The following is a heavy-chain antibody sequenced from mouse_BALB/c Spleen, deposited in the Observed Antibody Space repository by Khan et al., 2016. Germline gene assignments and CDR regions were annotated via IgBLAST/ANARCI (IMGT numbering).Heavy chain of an antibody. CDR3: NAIYYGSDVYFDY. J-gene: IGHJ2*01. Sequence: EVQLQESGAELVRSGASVKLSCTASVFNIKDYYMHWVKQRPEQGLEWIGWIDPENGDTEYAPKFQGKATMTADTSSNAAYLQFSSLTSEDSTVDYCNAIYYGSDVYFDYWGQGTTLTVSS. CDR2: IDPENGDT. D-gene: IGHD1-1*01. CDR1: VFNIKDYY. V-gene: IGHV14-4*02.